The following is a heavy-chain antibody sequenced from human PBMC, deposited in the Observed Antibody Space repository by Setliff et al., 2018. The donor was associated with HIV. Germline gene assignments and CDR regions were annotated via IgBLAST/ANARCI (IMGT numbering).Heavy chain of an antibody. V-gene: IGHV1-18*01. CDR2: ISPYNGHT. CDR1: GYTFTSYG. Sequence: ASVKVSCKASGYTFTSYGIGWVRQAPGQGLEWMGWISPYNGHTNYAQKLQGRVTMTRDTSISTAYMELSSLRYDDTAVYYCARDTVRATFSDYWGQGTLVTVSS. J-gene: IGHJ4*02. D-gene: IGHD1-26*01. CDR3: ARDTVRATFSDY.